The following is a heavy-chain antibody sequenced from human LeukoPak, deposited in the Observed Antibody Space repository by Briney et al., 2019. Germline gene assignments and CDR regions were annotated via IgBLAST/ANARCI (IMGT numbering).Heavy chain of an antibody. J-gene: IGHJ5*02. CDR2: INHSGST. CDR3: ARHGGITMVRDARRWFDP. D-gene: IGHD3-10*01. CDR1: SGSFSGYY. V-gene: IGHV4-34*01. Sequence: SETLSLTCAVYSGSFSGYYRSWIRQPPGKGLEWIGEINHSGSTNYNPSLKSRVTISVDTSKNQFSLKLSSVTAADTAVYYCARHGGITMVRDARRWFDPWGQGTLVTVSS.